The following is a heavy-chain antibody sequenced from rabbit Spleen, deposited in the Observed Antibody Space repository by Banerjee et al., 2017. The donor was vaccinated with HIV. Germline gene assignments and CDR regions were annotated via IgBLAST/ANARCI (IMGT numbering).Heavy chain of an antibody. CDR1: RFSFSNKAV. D-gene: IGHD4-2*01. Sequence: QSLEESGGDLVKPGASLALTCTASRFSFSNKAVMCWVRQAPGKGLEWIACINAVTGKAVYASWAKGRFTFSKTSSTTVTLQMTSLTAADTATYFCARDAGTSFSTYGMDLWGPGTLVTVS. V-gene: IGHV1S40*01. J-gene: IGHJ6*01. CDR2: INAVTGKA. CDR3: ARDAGTSFSTYGMDL.